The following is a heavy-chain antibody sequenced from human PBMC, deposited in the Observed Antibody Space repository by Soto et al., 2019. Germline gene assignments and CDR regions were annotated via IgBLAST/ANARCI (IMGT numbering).Heavy chain of an antibody. D-gene: IGHD4-17*01. CDR2: IYSGGST. V-gene: IGHV3-66*01. CDR3: ARDFGTVTTDAFDI. Sequence: EVQLVESGGGLVQPGGSLRLSCAASGFTVSSNYMSWVRQAPGRGLGWVSVIYSGGSTSYADSVKGRFTISRDNSKNTLYLQMNSLRAEDTAVYYCARDFGTVTTDAFDIWGQGTMVTVSS. CDR1: GFTVSSNY. J-gene: IGHJ3*02.